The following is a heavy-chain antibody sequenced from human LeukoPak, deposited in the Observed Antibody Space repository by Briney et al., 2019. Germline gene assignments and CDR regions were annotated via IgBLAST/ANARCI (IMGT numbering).Heavy chain of an antibody. CDR3: ARGLEATMGYFDY. J-gene: IGHJ4*02. CDR1: GFTFSDYW. CDR2: ISGDGTKT. D-gene: IGHD5-12*01. V-gene: IGHV3-74*01. Sequence: GGSLRLSCAASGFTFSDYWMHWVRQVPGEGLVWVSRISGDGTKTAYAGSVKGRFTISRDNPKSTLYVQMDNLRAEDTAVYYCARGLEATMGYFDYWGQGTLVTVSS.